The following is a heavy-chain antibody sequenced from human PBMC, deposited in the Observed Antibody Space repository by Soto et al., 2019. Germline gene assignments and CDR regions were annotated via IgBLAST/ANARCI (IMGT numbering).Heavy chain of an antibody. V-gene: IGHV4-4*02. CDR1: GGSISSSYW. D-gene: IGHD3-3*01. CDR2: IYHSGST. CDR3: VTSLNYDFWRDGGRHYYFDY. J-gene: IGHJ4*02. Sequence: QVQLQESGPGLVTPSGTLSLTCAVSGGSISSSYWWNWVRQPPGKGLEWIGKIYHSGSTNYNPSLKNRVTISVDKSNNQFSLRLSSVTAADTDVYFCVTSLNYDFWRDGGRHYYFDYWGQGTLVTVSS.